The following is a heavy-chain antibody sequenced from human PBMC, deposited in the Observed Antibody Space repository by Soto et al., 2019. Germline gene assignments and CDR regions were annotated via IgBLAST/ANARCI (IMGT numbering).Heavy chain of an antibody. CDR1: GYSFSNYW. D-gene: IGHD2-15*01. J-gene: IGHJ4*02. CDR3: ASSVVVPSTLNYFDY. CDR2: IFPADSDT. V-gene: IGHV5-51*01. Sequence: PGESLKISCKGSGYSFSNYWIAWVRQMPGKGLEWMGIIFPADSDTKYSPSFQGQVTISADKSISTAYLQWSSLKASDTAMYYCASSVVVPSTLNYFDYWGKGSPVTVP.